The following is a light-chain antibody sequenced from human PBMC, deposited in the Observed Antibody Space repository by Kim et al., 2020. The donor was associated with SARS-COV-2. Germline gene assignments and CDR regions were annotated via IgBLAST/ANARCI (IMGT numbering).Light chain of an antibody. CDR3: QQYDNWPPWT. J-gene: IGKJ1*01. CDR1: QSVRSN. Sequence: ETVMTQSPATLSVSPGERATLSCRASQSVRSNLAWYQQKPGQAPRLLIYGASTRPTGIPARFSGSGSGTEFTLTISSLQSEDFAVYFCQQYDNWPPWTLGQGTKVDIK. V-gene: IGKV3-15*01. CDR2: GAS.